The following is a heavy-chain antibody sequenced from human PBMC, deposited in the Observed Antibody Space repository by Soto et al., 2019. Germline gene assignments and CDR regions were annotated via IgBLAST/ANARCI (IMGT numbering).Heavy chain of an antibody. CDR1: GFIFDNYA. D-gene: IGHD3-22*01. V-gene: IGHV3-23*01. J-gene: IGHJ4*02. CDR2: ISGSGHAT. CDR3: AQGRYFDSSGGCANN. Sequence: EVKLLESGGGLVPPGASARLSCLTSGFIFDNYAMSWVRQSPGRRLEWVAAISGSGHATYYTQSVQGRFIISRDKSKKTVFLQMNNLRAEDTAVDYCAQGRYFDSSGGCANNWCLGTQVTVSS.